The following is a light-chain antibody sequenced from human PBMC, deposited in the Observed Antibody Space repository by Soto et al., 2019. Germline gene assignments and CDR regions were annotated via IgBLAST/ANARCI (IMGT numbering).Light chain of an antibody. CDR2: AAS. Sequence: DIQMTQSPSSLSASVGDRVTITCRASQSIYSSLNWYHQKPGKAPKLLIYAASNLQSGVPSRFSGSGSGTDFTLSISRLQPEDFATYYCQQSHSAPYTFGQGTKLEI. V-gene: IGKV1-39*01. CDR3: QQSHSAPYT. J-gene: IGKJ2*01. CDR1: QSIYSS.